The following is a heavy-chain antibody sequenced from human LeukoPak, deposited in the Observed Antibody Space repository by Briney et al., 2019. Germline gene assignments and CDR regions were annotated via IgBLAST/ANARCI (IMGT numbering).Heavy chain of an antibody. V-gene: IGHV3-30*18. CDR1: GFTFSSYV. CDR2: ISFDGSNK. Sequence: GGSLRLSCAASGFTFSSYVMHWVRQAPGKGQKWVAVISFDGSNKYYADSVKGRFTISRDNSENTLYLQMNSLRAEDTAVYYCAKDLEGITIFGAQGYWGQGTLVTVSS. D-gene: IGHD3-3*01. CDR3: AKDLEGITIFGAQGY. J-gene: IGHJ4*02.